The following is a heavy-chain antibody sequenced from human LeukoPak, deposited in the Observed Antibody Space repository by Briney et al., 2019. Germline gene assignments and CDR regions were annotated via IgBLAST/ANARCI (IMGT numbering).Heavy chain of an antibody. Sequence: PGGSLRLSCAASGFTFDDYGMSWVRQAPGKGLEWVSGINWNGGSTTYADSVKGRFTISRDNAKNSLYLQMNSLRAEDTAVYYCARDRAAMVIDYYYMDVWGKGTTVTVSS. CDR1: GFTFDDYG. CDR2: INWNGGST. J-gene: IGHJ6*03. V-gene: IGHV3-20*04. CDR3: ARDRAAMVIDYYYMDV. D-gene: IGHD5-18*01.